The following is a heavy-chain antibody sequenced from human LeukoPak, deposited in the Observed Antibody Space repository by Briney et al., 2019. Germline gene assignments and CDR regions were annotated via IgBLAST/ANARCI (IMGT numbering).Heavy chain of an antibody. CDR2: IYYSGST. J-gene: IGHJ4*02. Sequence: SETLSLTCTVSGGSISSYYWSWIRQPPGKGLEWIGYIYYSGSTNYNPSLKSRVTISVDTSKNQFSLKLSSVTAADTAVYYCARQENDSSGYHPFDYWGQGTLVTVSS. CDR1: GGSISSYY. D-gene: IGHD3-22*01. V-gene: IGHV4-59*08. CDR3: ARQENDSSGYHPFDY.